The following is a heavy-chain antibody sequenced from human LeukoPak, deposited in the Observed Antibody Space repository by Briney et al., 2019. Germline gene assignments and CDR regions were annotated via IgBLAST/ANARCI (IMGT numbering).Heavy chain of an antibody. D-gene: IGHD3-9*01. CDR1: GYTFTSYD. CDR3: ARVLRYYDILTGYYPQYYYYYGMDV. V-gene: IGHV1-8*01. J-gene: IGHJ6*02. Sequence: ASVKVSCKASGYTFTSYDFNWVRQATGQRPEWMGWMSPNSGDTGYAQKFQDRVTMTRNTSISTAYMELSSLRSDDTAVYYCARVLRYYDILTGYYPQYYYYYGMDVWGQGTTVTVSS. CDR2: MSPNSGDT.